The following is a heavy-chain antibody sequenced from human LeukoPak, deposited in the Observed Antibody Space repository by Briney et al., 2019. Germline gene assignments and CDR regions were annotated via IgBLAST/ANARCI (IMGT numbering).Heavy chain of an antibody. J-gene: IGHJ4*02. Sequence: NPSETLSLTCTVSGGSISGYFWSWIRQPPGKGLEWIGYIHASGSTDQSPSLKSRVTISVDTSKNQFSLKLTSVTAADTAVYYCARGRPVTGSFYFDYWGQGTLVTVSS. CDR1: GGSISGYF. CDR2: IHASGST. CDR3: ARGRPVTGSFYFDY. V-gene: IGHV4-59*01. D-gene: IGHD1-26*01.